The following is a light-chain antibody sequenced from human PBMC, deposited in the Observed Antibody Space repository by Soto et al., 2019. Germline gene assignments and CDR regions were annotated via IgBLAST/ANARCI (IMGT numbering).Light chain of an antibody. CDR3: TSYTTRSSYV. J-gene: IGLJ1*01. CDR2: EVS. Sequence: QSALTQPASVSGSPGQSITISCTGTSSDVGGYDDVSWFQQNPGKAPKLMIYEVSHRPSGVSIRFSGSKSGNTASLTISGLQAEDEADYYCTSYTTRSSYVFGTGTKLTV. V-gene: IGLV2-14*01. CDR1: SSDVGGYDD.